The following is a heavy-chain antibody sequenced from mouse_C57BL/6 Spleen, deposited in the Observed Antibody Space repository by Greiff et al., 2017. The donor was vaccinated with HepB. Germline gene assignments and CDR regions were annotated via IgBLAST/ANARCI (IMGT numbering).Heavy chain of an antibody. J-gene: IGHJ1*03. CDR2: INPNNGGN. Sequence: EVQLQQSGPELVKPGASVKMSCKASGYTFTDYNMHWVKQSHGKSLEWIGYINPNNGGNSYNQKCKGKAKLTVNKSSSTAYMELRSLTSEDSAVYYFAREGYCYGSSPWYFDVWGTGITFTVSS. V-gene: IGHV1-22*01. CDR3: AREGYCYGSSPWYFDV. D-gene: IGHD1-1*01. CDR1: GYTFTDYN.